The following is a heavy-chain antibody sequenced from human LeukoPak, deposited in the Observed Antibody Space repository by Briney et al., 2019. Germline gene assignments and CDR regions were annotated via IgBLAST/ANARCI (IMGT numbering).Heavy chain of an antibody. D-gene: IGHD1-14*01. J-gene: IGHJ5*02. V-gene: IGHV4-34*01. Sequence: PSETLSLTCAVYGGSFSGYYWSWIRQPPEKGLEWIGEINHSGSTNYNPSLKSRVTISVDTSKNQFSLKLSSVTAADTAVYYCARVPNRRAGWFVPWGQGTLVTVSS. CDR1: GGSFSGYY. CDR3: ARVPNRRAGWFVP. CDR2: INHSGST.